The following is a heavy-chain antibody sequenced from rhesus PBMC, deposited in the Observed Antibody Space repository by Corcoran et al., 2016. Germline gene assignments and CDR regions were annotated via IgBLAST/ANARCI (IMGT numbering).Heavy chain of an antibody. J-gene: IGHJ4*01. D-gene: IGHD4-23*01. CDR2: INSGGGST. CDR1: GFTFSSYG. V-gene: IGHV3S5*01. CDR3: AKDPVNTVTPLDY. Sequence: EVQLVETGGGLVQPGGSLKLSCAASGFTFSSYGMSWVRQAPGKGLEWVSAINSGGGSTYYAHSVKGRFTTSRENSKNSLSLQMNSLRAEDTAVYCCAKDPVNTVTPLDYWGQGVLVTVSS.